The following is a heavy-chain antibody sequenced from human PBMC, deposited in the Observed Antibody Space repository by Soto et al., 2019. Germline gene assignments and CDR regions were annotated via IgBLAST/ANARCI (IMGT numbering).Heavy chain of an antibody. V-gene: IGHV3-30*18. CDR2: ISYDGSNK. D-gene: IGHD2-15*01. Sequence: PGGSLRLSCAASGFTFSSYGMHWVRQAPGKGLEWVAVISYDGSNKYYADSVKGRFTISRDNSKNTLYLQMNSLRAEDTVVYYCANLPYGGSPGDWFDPWGQGTLVTVSS. J-gene: IGHJ5*02. CDR1: GFTFSSYG. CDR3: ANLPYGGSPGDWFDP.